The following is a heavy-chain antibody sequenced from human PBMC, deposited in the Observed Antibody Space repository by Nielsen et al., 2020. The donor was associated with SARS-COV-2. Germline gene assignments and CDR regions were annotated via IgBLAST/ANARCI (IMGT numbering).Heavy chain of an antibody. CDR3: ARHKVDTAMGPGDYYGMDV. Sequence: SETLSLTCAVYGGSFSGYYWSWIRQPPGKGLEWIGEINHSGSTNYNPSLKSRVTISVDTSKNQFSLKLSSVTAADTAVYYCARHKVDTAMGPGDYYGMDVWGQGTTVTVSS. V-gene: IGHV4-34*01. CDR1: GGSFSGYY. J-gene: IGHJ6*02. D-gene: IGHD5-18*01. CDR2: INHSGST.